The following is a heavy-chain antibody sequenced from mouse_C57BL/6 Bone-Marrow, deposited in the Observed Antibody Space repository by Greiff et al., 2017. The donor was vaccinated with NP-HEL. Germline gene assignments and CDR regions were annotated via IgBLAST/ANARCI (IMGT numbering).Heavy chain of an antibody. J-gene: IGHJ3*01. CDR1: GYTFTSYG. D-gene: IGHD1-1*01. CDR2: VYPRSGNT. Sequence: VQLQQSGAELARPGASVKLSCKASGYTFTSYGISWVKQRTGQGLEWIGEVYPRSGNTYYNEKFKGKATLTADKSSSTAYMELRSLTSEDSAVYFGAREGTTVFAYWGQGTLVTVSA. CDR3: AREGTTVFAY. V-gene: IGHV1-81*01.